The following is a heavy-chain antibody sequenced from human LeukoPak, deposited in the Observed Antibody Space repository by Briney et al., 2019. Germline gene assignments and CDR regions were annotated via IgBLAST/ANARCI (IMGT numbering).Heavy chain of an antibody. CDR3: ARDRLTGIPKAFDI. Sequence: SETLSLTCTVSGGSISSYYWSWIRQPPGKGLEWIGYIYYSGSTNYNPSLKSRVTISVDTSKNQFSLKLSSVTAADTAVYYCARDRLTGIPKAFDIWGQGTMVTVSS. CDR1: GGSISSYY. J-gene: IGHJ3*02. CDR2: IYYSGST. D-gene: IGHD1-14*01. V-gene: IGHV4-59*12.